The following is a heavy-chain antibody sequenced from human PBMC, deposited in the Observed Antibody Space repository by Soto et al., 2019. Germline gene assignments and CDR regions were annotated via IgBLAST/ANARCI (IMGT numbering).Heavy chain of an antibody. CDR2: MNPNSGNT. CDR1: GYTFTSYD. Sequence: ASVKVSCKASGYTFTSYDINWVRQATGQGLEWMGWMNPNSGNTGYAQKFQGRVTMTRNTSISTAYMELSSLRSEDTAVYYCARVHGYSGYDYPNYFDYWGQGTLLTVSS. J-gene: IGHJ4*02. V-gene: IGHV1-8*01. D-gene: IGHD5-12*01. CDR3: ARVHGYSGYDYPNYFDY.